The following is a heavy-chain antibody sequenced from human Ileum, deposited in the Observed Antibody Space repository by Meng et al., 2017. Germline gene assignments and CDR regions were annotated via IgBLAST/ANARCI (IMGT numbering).Heavy chain of an antibody. D-gene: IGHD6-13*01. CDR2: IWYDGSKK. Sequence: GESLKISCAASGFTFSRYGMHWVRQAPGKGLEWVAVIWYDGSKKYYVDSVKGRFTISRDNSKNTLWLQMNSLTHEDTAVYYCVREGLGGSSSYYAGMDVWGRGITVTVSS. CDR3: VREGLGGSSSYYAGMDV. V-gene: IGHV3-33*01. J-gene: IGHJ6*02. CDR1: GFTFSRYG.